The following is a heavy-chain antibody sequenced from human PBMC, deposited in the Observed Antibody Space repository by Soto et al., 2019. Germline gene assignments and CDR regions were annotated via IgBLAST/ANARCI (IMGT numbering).Heavy chain of an antibody. D-gene: IGHD6-6*01. V-gene: IGHV4-39*02. J-gene: IGHJ4*02. CDR1: GGSISSSSYY. CDR2: IYYSGST. CDR3: AREGRRIAARPDLDY. Sequence: KTSETLSLTCTVSGGSISSSSYYWGWIRQPPGKGLEWIGSIYYSGSTHYNPSLKSRVTISVDTSKNQFSLKLSSVTAADTAVYYCAREGRRIAARPDLDYWGQGTLVTVSS.